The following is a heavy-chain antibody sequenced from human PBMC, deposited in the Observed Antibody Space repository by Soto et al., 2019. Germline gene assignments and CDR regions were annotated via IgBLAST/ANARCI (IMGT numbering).Heavy chain of an antibody. CDR2: ISSSSSYI. CDR3: ARARGYDSFYYYGMDV. Sequence: PGGSLRLSCAASGFTFSSYSMNWVRQAPGKGLEWVSSISSSSSYIYYADSVKGRFTISRDNAKNSLYLQMNSLRAEDTAVYYCARARGYDSFYYYGMDVWGQGTTVTVSS. J-gene: IGHJ6*02. D-gene: IGHD5-12*01. V-gene: IGHV3-21*01. CDR1: GFTFSSYS.